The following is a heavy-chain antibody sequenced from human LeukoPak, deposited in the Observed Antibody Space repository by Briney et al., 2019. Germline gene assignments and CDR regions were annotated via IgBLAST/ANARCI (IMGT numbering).Heavy chain of an antibody. CDR2: ISYDGSNK. Sequence: PGGSLRLSCAASGFTFSSYAMHWVRQAPGKGLEWVAVISYDGSNKYYADSVKGRFTISRDNSKNTLYLQMNSLRAEDTAVYYCAKVRYYGSGSYYWTTESGFFIVPRIFFDYWGQGTLVTVSS. D-gene: IGHD3-10*01. V-gene: IGHV3-30*04. J-gene: IGHJ4*02. CDR1: GFTFSSYA. CDR3: AKVRYYGSGSYYWTTESGFFIVPRIFFDY.